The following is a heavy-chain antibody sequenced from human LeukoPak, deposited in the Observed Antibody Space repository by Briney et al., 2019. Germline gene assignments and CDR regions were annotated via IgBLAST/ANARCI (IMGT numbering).Heavy chain of an antibody. V-gene: IGHV1-18*01. CDR3: AREGLGELTLDY. D-gene: IGHD3-16*01. J-gene: IGHJ4*02. Sequence: ASVEVSCKASGYTFTSYGISWVRQAPGQGLEWMGWISTYNGDTHYAQKLQGRVTMTPDTSTNTAYMELRSLRSDDTAVYYCAREGLGELTLDYWGQGTLVTVSS. CDR2: ISTYNGDT. CDR1: GYTFTSYG.